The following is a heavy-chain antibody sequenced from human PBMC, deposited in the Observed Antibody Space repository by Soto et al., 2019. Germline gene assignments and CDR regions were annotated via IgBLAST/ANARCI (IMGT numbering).Heavy chain of an antibody. CDR3: AKDRGWQYYFDY. Sequence: GGSLRLCCAASGFTFSSYGMHWVRQAPGKGLEWVAVISHDGSNKYYADSVKGRFTISRDNSKNTLYLQMNSLRAEDTAVYYCAKDRGWQYYFDYWGQGTLVTAPQ. CDR2: ISHDGSNK. V-gene: IGHV3-30*18. D-gene: IGHD6-19*01. CDR1: GFTFSSYG. J-gene: IGHJ4*02.